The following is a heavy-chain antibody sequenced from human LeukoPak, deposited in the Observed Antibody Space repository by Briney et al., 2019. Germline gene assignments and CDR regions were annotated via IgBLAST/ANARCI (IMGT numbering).Heavy chain of an antibody. V-gene: IGHV1-69*05. CDR1: GGTFSSYA. CDR2: IIPIFGTA. D-gene: IGHD5-24*01. CDR3: ARHGLEMTAMVDY. J-gene: IGHJ4*02. Sequence: GASVKVSCKASGGTFSSYAISWVRQAPGQGLEWMGGIIPIFGTANYAQKFQGRVTFTKDESTSTAYMELSSLRSEDTAVYYCARHGLEMTAMVDYWGQGTLVPVSA.